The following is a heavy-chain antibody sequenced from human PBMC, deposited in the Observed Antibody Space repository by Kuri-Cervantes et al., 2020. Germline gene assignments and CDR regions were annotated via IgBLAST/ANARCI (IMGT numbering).Heavy chain of an antibody. J-gene: IGHJ4*02. D-gene: IGHD6-13*01. CDR3: ASEDAGGNTWYTPKWCGY. CDR1: GITFSSYA. CDR2: ISYDGSNK. Sequence: SWAASGITFSSYAMHWGRQAPGKGLGWVGVISYDGSNKYYADSVKGRFTISRDNSKKTKYLRMNSLWAYNTVVYYWASEDAGGNTWYTPKWCGYWGQGTLVTVSS. V-gene: IGHV3-30-3*01.